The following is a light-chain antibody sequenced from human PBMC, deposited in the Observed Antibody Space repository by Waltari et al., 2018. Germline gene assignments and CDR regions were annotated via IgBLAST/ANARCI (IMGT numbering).Light chain of an antibody. CDR1: SSDVGNYKR. Sequence: QSALTQPASVSGSPGQSITIPCTGTSSDVGNYKRFSWYQQHPGKAPKLSIYAVSKRPSGVSDRFSGSKSGDMASLTISGLQPEDEAEYFCSSYAGSSKGVFGGGTKVTVL. J-gene: IGLJ2*01. CDR2: AVS. CDR3: SSYAGSSKGV. V-gene: IGLV2-23*02.